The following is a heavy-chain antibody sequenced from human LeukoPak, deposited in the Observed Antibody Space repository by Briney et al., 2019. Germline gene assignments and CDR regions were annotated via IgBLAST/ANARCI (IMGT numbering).Heavy chain of an antibody. V-gene: IGHV3-30*18. CDR2: ISYNGSK. Sequence: PGGSLRLSCAASGFTFSNYGMHWVRQAPGKGLEWVAVISYNGSKYYADSVKGRFTISRDNSNNTLYLQMNSLRAEDTAVYYCAKALGDPTDYWGQGTLVTVSS. J-gene: IGHJ4*02. CDR3: AKALGDPTDY. CDR1: GFTFSNYG. D-gene: IGHD4-17*01.